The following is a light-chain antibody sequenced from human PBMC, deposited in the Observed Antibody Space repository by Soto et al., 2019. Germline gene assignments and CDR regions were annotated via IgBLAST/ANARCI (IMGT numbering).Light chain of an antibody. CDR1: QSVSTY. Sequence: DIGLTQSPATLSLSPGDRATLSCRANQSVSTYLNWYQQKRGQAPRLLIFAASNRAAGIPARFSGSGSGTDFTLTISSLDPEDFAVYFCQQRRLWLTFGGGTKVE. V-gene: IGKV3-11*01. CDR3: QQRRLWLT. J-gene: IGKJ4*01. CDR2: AAS.